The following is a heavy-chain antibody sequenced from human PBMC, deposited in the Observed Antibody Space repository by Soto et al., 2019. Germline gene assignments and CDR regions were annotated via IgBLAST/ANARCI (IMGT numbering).Heavy chain of an antibody. J-gene: IGHJ5*02. V-gene: IGHV4-31*03. Sequence: QVQLQESGPGLVKPSQTLSLTCSLSGGSINSDGFYWTWIRQSPGKGLEWIGYIYSSGRTHYNPSLKSRINISLDTSNNLLSLRLSSVTAADTAVYYCARMGLHLGELSRNWFDPWGRGTLVTVSS. CDR3: ARMGLHLGELSRNWFDP. D-gene: IGHD3-16*02. CDR1: GGSINSDGFY. CDR2: IYSSGRT.